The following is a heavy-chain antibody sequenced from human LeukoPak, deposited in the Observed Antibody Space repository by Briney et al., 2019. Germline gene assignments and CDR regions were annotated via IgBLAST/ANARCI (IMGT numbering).Heavy chain of an antibody. Sequence: PSGTLSLTCTVSGGSISSYYWSWIRQPPGKGLEWIGYIYYSGSTNYNPSLKSRVTISVDTSKNQFSLKLSSVTAADTAVYYCARDISTITIFGVVMTGWFDPWGQGTLVTVSS. CDR2: IYYSGST. J-gene: IGHJ5*02. CDR1: GGSISSYY. CDR3: ARDISTITIFGVVMTGWFDP. V-gene: IGHV4-59*01. D-gene: IGHD3-3*01.